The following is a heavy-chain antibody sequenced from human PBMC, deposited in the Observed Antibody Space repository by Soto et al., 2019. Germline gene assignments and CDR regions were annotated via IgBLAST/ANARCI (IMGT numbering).Heavy chain of an antibody. CDR1: GYTLTELS. D-gene: IGHD2-2*01. CDR2: FDPEDGET. J-gene: IGHJ4*02. V-gene: IGHV1-24*01. CDR3: ARGQCSSARRFYFDY. Sequence: ASVKVSCKVSGYTLTELSMHWVRQAPGKGLEWMGGFDPEDGETIYAQKFRGRVTMTEDTSTGTAYMELSSLRSEDTTLYYCARGQCSSARRFYFDYWGQGSLVTVST.